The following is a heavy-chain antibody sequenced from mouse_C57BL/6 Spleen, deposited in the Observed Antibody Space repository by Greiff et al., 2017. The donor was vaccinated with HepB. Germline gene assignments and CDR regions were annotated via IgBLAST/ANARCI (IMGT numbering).Heavy chain of an antibody. CDR2: IYPGSGST. CDR3: ARCRYGSSYYAMDY. J-gene: IGHJ4*01. CDR1: GYTFTSYW. D-gene: IGHD1-1*01. Sequence: QQPGAELVKPGASVKMSCKASGYTFTSYWITWVKQRPGQGLEWIGDIYPGSGSTNYNEKFKSKATLTVDTSSSTAYLQLSSLTSEDTAVYYCARCRYGSSYYAMDYWGQGTSVTVSS. V-gene: IGHV1-55*01.